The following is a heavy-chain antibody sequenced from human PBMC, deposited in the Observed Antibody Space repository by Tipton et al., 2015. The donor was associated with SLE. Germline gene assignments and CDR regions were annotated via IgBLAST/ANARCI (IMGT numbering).Heavy chain of an antibody. V-gene: IGHV4-31*03. J-gene: IGHJ3*02. CDR1: GGSISSHNFF. D-gene: IGHD2-21*01. CDR3: ARDVITSIDSAVFDI. Sequence: TLSLTCTVSGGSISSHNFFSSWLRQHPGKGLEWIGSIYYSGSAFYNPSLKSRVTMSVDTSKNQFFMRLSSATAADTAVYYCARDVITSIDSAVFDILGQDIMGTVTS. CDR2: IYYSGSA.